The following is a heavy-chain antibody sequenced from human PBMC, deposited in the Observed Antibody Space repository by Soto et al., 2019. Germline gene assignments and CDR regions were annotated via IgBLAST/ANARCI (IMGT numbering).Heavy chain of an antibody. CDR1: GFSLSTSGVG. J-gene: IGHJ4*02. D-gene: IGHD3-16*02. Sequence: SGPTLVKPTQTLTLTCTFSGFSLSTSGVGVGWIRQPPGRVLEWLALIYWNDDKRYSPSLKSRLTITKDTSKNQVVLTMTNMDPVDTATYYCAHSTPYIMITFGGVIVDPEPFDYWGQGTLVTVSS. CDR3: AHSTPYIMITFGGVIVDPEPFDY. V-gene: IGHV2-5*01. CDR2: IYWNDDK.